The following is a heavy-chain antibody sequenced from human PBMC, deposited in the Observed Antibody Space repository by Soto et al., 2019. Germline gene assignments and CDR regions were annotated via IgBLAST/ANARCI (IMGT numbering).Heavy chain of an antibody. CDR2: LYSVDIP. D-gene: IGHD2-21*01. CDR1: GFTFRNYD. Sequence: PGGSLRLSCAASGFTFRNYDMSWVRQAPGKGLEGVSVLYSVDIPDYADSVKGRFTISRDNAKNTLYLHMNSLRAEDTAVYYCVRDMQLWRLDSWGQGTLVTVSS. V-gene: IGHV3-66*01. J-gene: IGHJ4*02. CDR3: VRDMQLWRLDS.